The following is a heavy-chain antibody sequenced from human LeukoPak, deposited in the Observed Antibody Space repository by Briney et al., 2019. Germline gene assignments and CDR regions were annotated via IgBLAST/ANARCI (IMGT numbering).Heavy chain of an antibody. D-gene: IGHD5-12*01. J-gene: IGHJ4*02. CDR1: GFTFSGYA. CDR2: ISGSGGST. CDR3: AKSAGVATIYFDS. Sequence: GGSLRLSCAASGFTFSGYAMSWVRQAPGKGLEWVSAISGSGGSTYYADSVKGRFTISRDNAKNTLYLQMNSLRAEDTAVYFCAKSAGVATIYFDSWGQGALVTVSS. V-gene: IGHV3-23*01.